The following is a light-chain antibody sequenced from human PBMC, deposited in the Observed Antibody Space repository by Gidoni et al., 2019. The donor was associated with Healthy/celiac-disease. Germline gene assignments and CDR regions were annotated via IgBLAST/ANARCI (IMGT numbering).Light chain of an antibody. V-gene: IGKV4-1*01. J-gene: IGKJ4*01. CDR1: QSILYTSDNKNY. Sequence: VIAHTPASLPVSLGERTTLNCKSSQSILYTSDNKNYLAWYQQKPGQPPKLLIYWASTRESGVPDRFSGSGSGTDFTLTISSLQAEAVAVYYCQQYYSIPLTFGGGTKVQIK. CDR3: QQYYSIPLT. CDR2: WAS.